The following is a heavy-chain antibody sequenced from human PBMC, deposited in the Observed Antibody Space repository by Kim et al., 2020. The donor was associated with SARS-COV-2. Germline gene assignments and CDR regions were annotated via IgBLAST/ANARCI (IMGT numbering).Heavy chain of an antibody. V-gene: IGHV3-21*01. CDR3: ASYCSGGSCYSNYFDY. D-gene: IGHD2-15*01. J-gene: IGHJ4*02. CDR2: ISSSSSYI. CDR1: GFTFSSYS. Sequence: WGSLRLSCAASGFTFSSYSMNWVRQAPGKGLEWVSSISSSSSYIYYADSVKGRFTISRDNAKNSLYLQMNSLRAEDTAVYYCASYCSGGSCYSNYFDYWGQGTLVTVSS.